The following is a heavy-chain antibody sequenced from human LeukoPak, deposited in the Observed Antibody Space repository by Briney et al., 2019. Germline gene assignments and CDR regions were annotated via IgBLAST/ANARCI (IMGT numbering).Heavy chain of an antibody. CDR2: INHSGST. CDR1: GASFSGYY. V-gene: IGHV4-34*01. J-gene: IGHJ6*03. Sequence: SETLSLTCAVYGASFSGYYWSWIRQPPGKGLECIGEINHSGSTNYNPSLKSRVTISVDTSKNQCTLKLSSVTAADTAVYYCARGGGWLAMTNWRSYYYYMDVWGKGTTVIVSS. D-gene: IGHD6-19*01. CDR3: ARGGGWLAMTNWRSYYYYMDV.